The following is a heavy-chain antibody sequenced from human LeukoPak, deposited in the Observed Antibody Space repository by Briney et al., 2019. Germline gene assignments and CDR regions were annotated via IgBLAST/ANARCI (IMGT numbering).Heavy chain of an antibody. J-gene: IGHJ6*03. D-gene: IGHD2-2*01. CDR3: ARRGCRSTSCYDYYYYMDV. CDR1: GVTVSSNY. Sequence: GGSLRLSCAASGVTVSSNYMSWVRDAPGKGLEWVSVIYSGGSTYYADSVNVRFTISTENSQNTLYLNMNSLSAEDTAVYYCARRGCRSTSCYDYYYYMDVWGKGTTVTVSS. CDR2: IYSGGST. V-gene: IGHV3-53*01.